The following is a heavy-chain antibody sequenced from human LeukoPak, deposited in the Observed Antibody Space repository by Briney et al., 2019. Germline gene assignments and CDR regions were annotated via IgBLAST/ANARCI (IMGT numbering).Heavy chain of an antibody. CDR3: ARLSSLANIAARGRTWLDP. V-gene: IGHV4-39*07. Sequence: SETLSLTCTVSGGSISSSTYYWGWIRQPPGKGLEWIGIIHYSGNTHDNPSLKSRVTTSVDTSKNQFSLKLSFVTAADTAVYYCARLSSLANIAARGRTWLDPWGQGSLVTVSS. J-gene: IGHJ5*02. CDR2: IHYSGNT. CDR1: GGSISSSTYY. D-gene: IGHD6-6*01.